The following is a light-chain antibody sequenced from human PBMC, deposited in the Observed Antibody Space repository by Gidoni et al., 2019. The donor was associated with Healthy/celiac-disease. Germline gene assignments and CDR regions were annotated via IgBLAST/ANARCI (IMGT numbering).Light chain of an antibody. CDR1: SSDVGGYNY. J-gene: IGLJ3*02. Sequence: QSALTQPASVSGSPGQSITISCTGTSSDVGGYNYVSWYQQHPGKAPKLMIYEVSNRPSWVPDRFSGSKSGNTASLTISGLQAEDEADYYCSSYTSSSTLWVFGGGTKLTVL. CDR3: SSYTSSSTLWV. CDR2: EVS. V-gene: IGLV2-14*01.